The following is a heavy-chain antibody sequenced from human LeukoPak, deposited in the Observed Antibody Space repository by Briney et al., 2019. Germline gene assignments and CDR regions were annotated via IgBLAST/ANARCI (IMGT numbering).Heavy chain of an antibody. CDR1: GGSISSGGYY. CDR3: ARDRMGYWYFDL. CDR2: IYHSGST. J-gene: IGHJ2*01. V-gene: IGHV4-30-2*01. D-gene: IGHD3-16*01. Sequence: SQTLSLTCTVSGGSISSGGYYWSWIRQPPGKGLEWIGYIYHSGSTYYNPSLKSRVTISVDRSKNQFSLKLSSVTAADTAVYYCARDRMGYWYFDLWGRGTLVTVSS.